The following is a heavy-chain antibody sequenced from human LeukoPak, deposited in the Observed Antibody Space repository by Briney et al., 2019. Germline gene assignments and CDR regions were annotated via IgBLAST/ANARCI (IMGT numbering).Heavy chain of an antibody. CDR3: ARLHLYSGNYGSRFDY. Sequence: PSETLSLTCTVSGGSIRSTSYYWGWIRQPPGKGLEWIGSIYYSGSTYYNPSLRSRVTISVDTSKNQFSLRLNSVTAADTAIYYCARLHLYSGNYGSRFDYWGRGTLVTVSS. V-gene: IGHV4-39*01. J-gene: IGHJ4*02. D-gene: IGHD1-26*01. CDR2: IYYSGST. CDR1: GGSIRSTSYY.